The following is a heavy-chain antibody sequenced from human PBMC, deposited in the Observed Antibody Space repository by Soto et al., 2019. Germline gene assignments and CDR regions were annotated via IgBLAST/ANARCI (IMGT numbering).Heavy chain of an antibody. CDR3: ARDYYDSSGYSQGCFDI. Sequence: GGSLRLSCAASGFTFSSYAMHWVRQAPGKGLEWVAVISYDGSNKYYADSVKGRFTISRDNSKNTLYLQMNSLRAEDTAVYYCARDYYDSSGYSQGCFDIWGQGTMVTVSS. CDR2: ISYDGSNK. D-gene: IGHD3-22*01. V-gene: IGHV3-30-3*01. J-gene: IGHJ3*02. CDR1: GFTFSSYA.